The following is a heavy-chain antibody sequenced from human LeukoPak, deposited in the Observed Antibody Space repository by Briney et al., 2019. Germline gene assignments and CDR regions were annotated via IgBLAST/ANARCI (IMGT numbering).Heavy chain of an antibody. CDR1: GGSISSSGFY. D-gene: IGHD2-2*01. CDR3: ARLGSTFDI. Sequence: SETLSLTCTVSGGSISSSGFYWGWIRQPPGKGLEWIGYIFYSGGSNYNPSLKSRVTISVDTSKNHFSLKLSSVTAADTAVYYCARLGSTFDIWGQGTMVTVSS. J-gene: IGHJ3*02. CDR2: IFYSGGS. V-gene: IGHV4-61*05.